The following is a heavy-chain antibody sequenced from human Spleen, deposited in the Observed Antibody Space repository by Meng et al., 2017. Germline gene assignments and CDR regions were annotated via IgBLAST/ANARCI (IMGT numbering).Heavy chain of an antibody. J-gene: IGHJ4*02. CDR1: GGSFSDYD. V-gene: IGHV4-34*01. CDR3: ARGPTTMAHDFDY. D-gene: IGHD4-11*01. CDR2: INHSGST. Sequence: LQKLGAVLWTPPGPLPLTCVVSGGSFSDYDWGWIRQPPGKGLEWIGEINHSGSTNYNPSLESRATISVDTSQNNLSLKLSSVTAADSAVYYCARGPTTMAHDFDYWGQGTLVTVPS.